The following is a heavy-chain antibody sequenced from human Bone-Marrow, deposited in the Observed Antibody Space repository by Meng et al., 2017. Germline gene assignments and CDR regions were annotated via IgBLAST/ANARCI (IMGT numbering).Heavy chain of an antibody. CDR3: AGISYYYGSGSYYKSYYFDY. D-gene: IGHD3-10*01. CDR2: INHSGST. Sequence: QVQLQQWGAGLLKPSGTLALTCAVYGGSVSGYYWSWIRQPPGKGLEWIGEINHSGSTNYNPSLKSRVTISVDTSKNQFSLKLSSVTAADTAVYYCAGISYYYGSGSYYKSYYFDYWGQGTLVTVSS. CDR1: GGSVSGYY. J-gene: IGHJ4*02. V-gene: IGHV4-34*01.